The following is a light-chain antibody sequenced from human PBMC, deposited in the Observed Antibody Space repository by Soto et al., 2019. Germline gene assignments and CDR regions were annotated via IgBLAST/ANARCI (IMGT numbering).Light chain of an antibody. Sequence: QSVLTQPPSVSGAPGQRVTISCTGSRSNIGAGYDVHWYQQLPGTAPKLLIYGNSNRPSGVPDRFSGSKSGTSASLAITGLQAEDEADYYCQSYDSSLSAHVCGAGTKLTVL. CDR2: GNS. CDR3: QSYDSSLSAHV. CDR1: RSNIGAGYD. V-gene: IGLV1-40*01. J-gene: IGLJ1*01.